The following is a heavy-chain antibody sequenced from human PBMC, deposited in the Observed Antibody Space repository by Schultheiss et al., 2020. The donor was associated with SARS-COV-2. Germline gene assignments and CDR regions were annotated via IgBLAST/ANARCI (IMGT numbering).Heavy chain of an antibody. CDR1: GGSISSGGYS. CDR2: IYHSGST. Sequence: SQTLSLTCAVSGGSISSGGYSWSWIRQPPGKGLEWIGYIYHSGSTYYNPSLKSRVTISVDRSKNQFSLKLSSVTAADTAVYYCARGWPGYCSGGSCPGRGGRNWFDPWGQGTLVTVSS. D-gene: IGHD2-15*01. J-gene: IGHJ5*02. CDR3: ARGWPGYCSGGSCPGRGGRNWFDP. V-gene: IGHV4-30-2*01.